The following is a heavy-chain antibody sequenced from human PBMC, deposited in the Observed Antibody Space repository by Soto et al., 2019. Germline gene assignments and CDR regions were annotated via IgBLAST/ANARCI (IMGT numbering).Heavy chain of an antibody. CDR1: GFTVSSNY. Sequence: PPGGSLRLSCAASGFTVSSNYMSWVRQAPGKGLEWVSVIYSGGSTYYADSVKGRFTISRDNSKNTLYLQMNSLRAEDTAVYYCATMRTVTTDAFDIWGQGTMVTVSS. J-gene: IGHJ3*02. V-gene: IGHV3-53*01. CDR2: IYSGGST. CDR3: ATMRTVTTDAFDI. D-gene: IGHD4-17*01.